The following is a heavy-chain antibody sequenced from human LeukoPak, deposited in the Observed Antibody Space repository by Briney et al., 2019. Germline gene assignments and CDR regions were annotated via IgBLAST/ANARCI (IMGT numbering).Heavy chain of an antibody. Sequence: GESLKISCKGSGYTFTSYWIGWVRQMPGKGLEWMGIIYPGDSDTRYSPSFQGQVTISAGKSITTAYLQWSSPKASDNAMYYCARPRLKGGSWDAFDIWGQGTMVTVSS. V-gene: IGHV5-51*01. J-gene: IGHJ3*02. CDR2: IYPGDSDT. CDR1: GYTFTSYW. CDR3: ARPRLKGGSWDAFDI. D-gene: IGHD6-13*01.